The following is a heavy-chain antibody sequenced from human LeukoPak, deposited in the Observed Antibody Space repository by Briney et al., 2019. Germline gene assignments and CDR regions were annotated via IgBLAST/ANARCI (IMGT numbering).Heavy chain of an antibody. CDR3: ARCTAMVYDY. D-gene: IGHD5-18*01. J-gene: IGHJ4*02. Sequence: GGSLRLSCAASGFNVSSNYMSWVRQAPGKGLEWVSVIYSGGSTYYADSVKGRFTISRDNSKNTLYLQMNSLRAEDTAVYYCARCTAMVYDYWGQGTLVTVSS. CDR1: GFNVSSNY. CDR2: IYSGGST. V-gene: IGHV3-53*01.